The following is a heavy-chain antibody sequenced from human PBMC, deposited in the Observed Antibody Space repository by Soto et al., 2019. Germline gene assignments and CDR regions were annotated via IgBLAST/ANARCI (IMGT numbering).Heavy chain of an antibody. D-gene: IGHD1-26*01. J-gene: IGHJ6*02. CDR3: ARSQVGRPLDV. CDR2: INPSGGST. V-gene: IGHV1-46*01. Sequence: DSVKGSCKASRYTFTNFYIHWLRQAPGQGLEWMGIINPSGGSTTYPQKFQGRVTMTRDTSTSTVHMELITLRSEDTAVYYCARSQVGRPLDVWGPATMGTLSS. CDR1: RYTFTNFY.